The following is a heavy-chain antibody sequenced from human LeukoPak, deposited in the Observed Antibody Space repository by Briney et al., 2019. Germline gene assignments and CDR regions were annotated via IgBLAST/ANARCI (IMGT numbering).Heavy chain of an antibody. CDR3: ARHNSFGSSWYYFDY. J-gene: IGHJ4*02. CDR1: GGSISSSSYY. CDR2: IYYSGST. V-gene: IGHV4-39*01. D-gene: IGHD6-13*01. Sequence: SETLSLTCTVSGGSISSSSYYWGWIRQPPGKGLEWIGSIYYSGSTYYNPSLKSRATISVDTSKNQFSLKLSSVTAADTAVYYCARHNSFGSSWYYFDYWGQGTLVTVSS.